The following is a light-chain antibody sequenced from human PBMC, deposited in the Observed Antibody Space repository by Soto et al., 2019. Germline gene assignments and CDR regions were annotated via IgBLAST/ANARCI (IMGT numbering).Light chain of an antibody. CDR3: QQFDGSRPAFT. V-gene: IGKV3-20*01. CDR2: GAS. Sequence: ESLLTQSPGTLSLSPGERATLSCRASQTVNSRHLNWYQHKPGQPPRFLIHGASIRAAGIPDRFSGSRSGADFSLTITRLEREESAVYYCQQFDGSRPAFTFGQGTKLEI. CDR1: QTVNSRH. J-gene: IGKJ2*01.